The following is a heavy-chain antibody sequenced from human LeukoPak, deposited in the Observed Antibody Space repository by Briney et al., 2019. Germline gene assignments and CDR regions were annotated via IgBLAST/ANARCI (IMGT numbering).Heavy chain of an antibody. CDR3: ATMPSYMVRRVISLFNWFDP. V-gene: IGHV1-24*01. Sequence: ASVKVSCKVSGYTLTELSMHWVRQAPGKGLEWMGGFDPEDGETIYAQNFQGRVTMTEDIPKHTAYMELNTLSSEDTAVYYCATMPSYMVRRVISLFNWFDPWGQGTLVTVSS. CDR1: GYTLTELS. D-gene: IGHD3-10*01. CDR2: FDPEDGET. J-gene: IGHJ5*02.